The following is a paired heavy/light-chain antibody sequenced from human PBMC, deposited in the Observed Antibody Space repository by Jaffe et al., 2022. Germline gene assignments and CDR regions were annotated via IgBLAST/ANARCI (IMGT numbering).Light chain of an antibody. CDR1: SSNIGAPYD. CDR3: QSYDRLSGVV. V-gene: IGLV1-40*01. CDR2: VNT. Sequence: QSVLTQPPSVSGAPGQRVTISCTGSSSNIGAPYDVHWYQHLPGTAPKLLIYVNTNRPSGVPARFSGSKSGTSASLAITGLQAEDEADYYCQSYDRLSGVVFGGGTKVTVL. J-gene: IGLJ3*02.
Heavy chain of an antibody. CDR1: GGSISDYY. D-gene: IGHD6-19*01. CDR3: ARPYSSGWYAAFDI. J-gene: IGHJ3*02. CDR2: IYYTGTT. Sequence: QVQLQESGPGLVKPSETLSLTCTVSGGSISDYYWIWIRQPPGKGLEWLGYIYYTGTTNYNPSLRSRVSISLDTSKNQFSLNLNSVTAADTAVYYCARPYSSGWYAAFDIWGLGTMVTVSS. V-gene: IGHV4-59*01.